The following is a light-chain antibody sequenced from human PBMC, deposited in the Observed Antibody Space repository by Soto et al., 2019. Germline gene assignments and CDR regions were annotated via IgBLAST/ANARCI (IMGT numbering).Light chain of an antibody. V-gene: IGKV3-11*01. Sequence: EIVLTQSPATLSLSPGERATLSCRASQSVSSYLAWYQQKPGQAPRLLIYDASNRATGIPARFSGSGSGTAFTLTISSLEPAEFAVYYCQQRSNWPLTFGGGTKVEIK. J-gene: IGKJ4*01. CDR3: QQRSNWPLT. CDR1: QSVSSY. CDR2: DAS.